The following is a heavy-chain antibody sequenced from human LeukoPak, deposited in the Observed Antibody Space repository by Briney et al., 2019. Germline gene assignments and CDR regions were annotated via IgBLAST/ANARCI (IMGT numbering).Heavy chain of an antibody. J-gene: IGHJ1*01. CDR3: ANTTRVAPDGRAEYFQH. D-gene: IGHD5-12*01. CDR1: GGSISSYS. Sequence: PSETLSLTCTVSGGSISSYSWSWIRQPPGKGLEWIGCRYVGGRDLYNPSLKSRVTISVDASEKQISLSLRSVTAADTAMYYCANTTRVAPDGRAEYFQHWGQGTLAIVSS. V-gene: IGHV4-59*03. CDR2: RYVGGRD.